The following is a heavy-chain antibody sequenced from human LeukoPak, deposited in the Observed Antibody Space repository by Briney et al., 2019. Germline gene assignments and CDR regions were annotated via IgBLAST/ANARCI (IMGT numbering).Heavy chain of an antibody. CDR3: ARGHCSSTSCARFI. CDR1: GFTFSSYS. Sequence: GGSLRLSCAASGFTFSSYSMNWVRQAPGKGLEWVSSISSSSSYIYYADSVKGRFTISRDNAKNSLYLQMNSLRAEDTAVYYCARGHCSSTSCARFIWGQGPLVTVSS. J-gene: IGHJ4*02. D-gene: IGHD2-2*01. V-gene: IGHV3-21*01. CDR2: ISSSSSYI.